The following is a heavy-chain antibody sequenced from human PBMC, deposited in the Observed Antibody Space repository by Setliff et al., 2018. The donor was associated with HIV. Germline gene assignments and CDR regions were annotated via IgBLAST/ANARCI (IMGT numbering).Heavy chain of an antibody. D-gene: IGHD7-27*01. V-gene: IGHV4-59*01. Sequence: PSETLSLTCSVSGVSITTYHWHWVRQSPGKALEWLGWIYYTGYTDYNASPKSRLTISIDTSRNQFPLQLTSVTAADTAIYYCAQTGGHIMELYHWGQGALVTASS. CDR2: IYYTGYT. CDR3: AQTGGHIMELYH. CDR1: GVSITTYH. J-gene: IGHJ5*02.